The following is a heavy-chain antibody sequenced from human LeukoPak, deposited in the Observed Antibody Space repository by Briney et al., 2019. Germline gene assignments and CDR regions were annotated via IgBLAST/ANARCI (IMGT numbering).Heavy chain of an antibody. CDR3: ARDNAYGDSSNTGDY. Sequence: GASVKVSCKASGYTFTSYGISWVRQAPGQGLEWMGWISAYNGNTNYAQKLQGRVTMTTDTSTSTAYMELRSLRSDDTAVYYCARDNAYGDSSNTGDYWGQGTLVTVSS. CDR1: GYTFTSYG. CDR2: ISAYNGNT. V-gene: IGHV1-18*01. D-gene: IGHD4-17*01. J-gene: IGHJ4*02.